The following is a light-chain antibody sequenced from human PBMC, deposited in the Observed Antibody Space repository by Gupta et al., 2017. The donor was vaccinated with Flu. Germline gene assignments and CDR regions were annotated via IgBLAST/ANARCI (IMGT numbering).Light chain of an antibody. J-gene: IGKJ4*01. CDR2: TAS. V-gene: IGKV1-6*01. CDR3: LNDYQDPLT. Sequence: AIQMTQSPSSLSASVGDRVTITCRASQDIRNTLGWYQQKPGKAPKLLIYTASTLQSGVPSRFSGSGSGTDCTLKISRLQPEDVATYYCLNDYQDPLTFGGGTKVEI. CDR1: QDIRNT.